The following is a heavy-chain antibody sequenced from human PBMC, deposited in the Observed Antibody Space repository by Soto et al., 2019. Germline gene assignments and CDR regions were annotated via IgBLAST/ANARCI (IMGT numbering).Heavy chain of an antibody. J-gene: IGHJ5*01. CDR1: GGSISSIIFS. Sequence: SETLSLTCTVSGGSISSIIFSWGWVRQPPGKGLEWIGAIYNTGRTSYNPSLESRVTVSVDMSKNQFSLKMTSVTAADTAIYHCVRYDTWGHGILVTVSS. CDR3: VRYDT. V-gene: IGHV4-39*01. CDR2: IYNTGRT.